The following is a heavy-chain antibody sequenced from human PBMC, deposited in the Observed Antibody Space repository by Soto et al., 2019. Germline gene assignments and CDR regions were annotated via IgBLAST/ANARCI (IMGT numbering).Heavy chain of an antibody. J-gene: IGHJ4*02. D-gene: IGHD1-26*01. CDR2: INPSGGST. CDR1: GYSFTSYY. V-gene: IGHV1-46*01. Sequence: ASVKVSCKASGYSFTSYYMHWVRQAPGQGLERMGIINPSGGSTSYAQKFQGRVTMTRDTSTSTVYMELSSLRSEDTAVYYCARPIVGATTAFDYWGQGTLVTVSS. CDR3: ARPIVGATTAFDY.